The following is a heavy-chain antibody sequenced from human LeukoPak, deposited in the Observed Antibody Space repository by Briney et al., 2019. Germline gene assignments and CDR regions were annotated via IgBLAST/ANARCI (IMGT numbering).Heavy chain of an antibody. V-gene: IGHV3-21*01. CDR1: GFTFSSYS. J-gene: IGHJ1*01. CDR3: AKDSGSSSYKYFQH. Sequence: GGSLRLSCAASGFTFSSYSMNWVRQAPGKGLEWVSSISSSSSYIYYADSVKGRFTISRDNAKNSLYLQMNSLRAEDTAVYYCAKDSGSSSYKYFQHWGQGTLVTVSS. D-gene: IGHD6-13*01. CDR2: ISSSSSYI.